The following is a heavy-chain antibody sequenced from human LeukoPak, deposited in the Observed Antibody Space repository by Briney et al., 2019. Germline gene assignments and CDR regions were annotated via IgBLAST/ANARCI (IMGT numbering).Heavy chain of an antibody. Sequence: ASVKVSCKASGYTFTGYYMHWVRQAPGQGLEWMGWINPNSGGTNYAQKFQGRVTMTRDTSISTAYMELSRPRSDDTAVYYCAREGRYCSSTSCFNWFDPWGQGTLVTVSS. V-gene: IGHV1-2*02. CDR2: INPNSGGT. CDR3: AREGRYCSSTSCFNWFDP. CDR1: GYTFTGYY. J-gene: IGHJ5*02. D-gene: IGHD2-2*01.